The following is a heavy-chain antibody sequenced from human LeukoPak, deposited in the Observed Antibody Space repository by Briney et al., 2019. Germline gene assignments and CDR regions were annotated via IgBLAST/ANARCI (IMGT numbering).Heavy chain of an antibody. CDR3: ASYGGNS. CDR1: GFTFSSYA. V-gene: IGHV3-30*04. J-gene: IGHJ1*01. D-gene: IGHD4-23*01. CDR2: ISYDGSNK. Sequence: GGSLRLSCAASGFTFSSYAMHWVRQAPSKGLEWVAVISYDGSNKYYADSVKGRFTISRDNSKNTLYLQMNSLRAEDTAVYYCASYGGNSWGQGTLVTVSS.